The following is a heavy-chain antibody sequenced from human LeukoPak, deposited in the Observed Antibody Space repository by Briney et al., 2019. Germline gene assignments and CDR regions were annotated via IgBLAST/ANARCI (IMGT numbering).Heavy chain of an antibody. CDR3: ARAPDRLGGDYYCYMDV. J-gene: IGHJ6*03. V-gene: IGHV1-69*05. D-gene: IGHD2-21*01. CDR2: IIPIFGTA. Sequence: GASVKVSCKASGGTFSSYAISWVRQAPGQGLEWMGGIIPIFGTANYAQKSQGRVTITTDESTSTAYMELRSLRSEDTAVYYCARAPDRLGGDYYCYMDVWGKGTTVTVSS. CDR1: GGTFSSYA.